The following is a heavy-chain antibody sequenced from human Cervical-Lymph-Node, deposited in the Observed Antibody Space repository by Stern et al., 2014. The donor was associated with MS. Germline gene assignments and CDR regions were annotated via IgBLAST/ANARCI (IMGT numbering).Heavy chain of an antibody. CDR2: VNPNNAKT. D-gene: IGHD3-9*01. CDR1: GYTFISNF. CDR3: AREIGTTGFKYFDS. V-gene: IGHV1-46*03. Sequence: VQLVESGAEVMKPGASVILSCETSGYTFISNFLHWVRQAPGQGLEWMAMVNPNNAKTTLAKKFQGTIALTRNTSTRTVHLHLNSLKVEDAAVYYCAREIGTTGFKYFDSWGQGTLLTVSS. J-gene: IGHJ4*02.